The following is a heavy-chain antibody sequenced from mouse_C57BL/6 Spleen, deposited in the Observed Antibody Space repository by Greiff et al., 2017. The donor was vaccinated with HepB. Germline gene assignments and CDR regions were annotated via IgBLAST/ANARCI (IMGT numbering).Heavy chain of an antibody. CDR3: TTGDSFDY. CDR1: GFNIKDDY. CDR2: IDPENGDT. Sequence: VQLKESGAELVRPGASVKLSCTASGFNIKDDYMHWVKQRPEQGLEWIGWIDPENGDTEYASKFQGKATITADTSSNTAYLQLSSLTSEDTAVYYCTTGDSFDYWGQGTTLTVSS. J-gene: IGHJ2*01. V-gene: IGHV14-4*01.